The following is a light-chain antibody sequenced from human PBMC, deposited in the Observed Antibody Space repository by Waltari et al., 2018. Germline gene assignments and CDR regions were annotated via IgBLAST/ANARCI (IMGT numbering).Light chain of an antibody. CDR2: AKR. CDR3: QSYDSSLGRSV. J-gene: IGLJ2*01. CDR1: TSNIGAGYD. V-gene: IGLV1-40*01. Sequence: QSVLTQPPSVSGAPGQTVTISCSGSTSNIGAGYDVNWYQHVPGRAPRLLIYAKRDRPSGVPDRFSGSTSGTSASLAVTGLQAEDEADYYCQSYDSSLGRSVFGGGTKLTVL.